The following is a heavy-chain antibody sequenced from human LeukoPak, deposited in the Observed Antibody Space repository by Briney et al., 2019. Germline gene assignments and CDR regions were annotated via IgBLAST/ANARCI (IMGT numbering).Heavy chain of an antibody. J-gene: IGHJ5*02. V-gene: IGHV3-30*14. D-gene: IGHD3-16*01. Sequence: GGSLRLSCAASGFTFSSYAMHWVRQAPGKGLEGVAVISYDGSNKYYADSVKGRFTISRDNSKNTVYLQMNSPRAEDTAVYYCARDRSAYDYGFKWFDPWGQGTLVTVSS. CDR3: ARDRSAYDYGFKWFDP. CDR2: ISYDGSNK. CDR1: GFTFSSYA.